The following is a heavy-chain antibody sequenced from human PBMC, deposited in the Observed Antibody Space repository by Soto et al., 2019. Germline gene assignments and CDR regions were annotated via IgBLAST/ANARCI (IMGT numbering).Heavy chain of an antibody. D-gene: IGHD5-12*01. CDR2: ISSSSRTI. J-gene: IGHJ5*02. CDR3: AREWDGDGYNSGWFDP. CDR1: GLSFTNAW. Sequence: PGGSLRLSCEVSGLSFTNAWMNWVRQAPGKGLEWVSYISSSSRTIYCADSVKGRFTISRDNAKNSLYLQMNGLRAEDTAVYYCAREWDGDGYNSGWFDPWGQGTLVTVSS. V-gene: IGHV3-48*01.